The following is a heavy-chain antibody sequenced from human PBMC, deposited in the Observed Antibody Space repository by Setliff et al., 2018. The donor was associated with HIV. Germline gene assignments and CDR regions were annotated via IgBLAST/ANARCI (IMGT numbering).Heavy chain of an antibody. V-gene: IGHV3-48*01. CDR3: ARDREYYDSSGSYYFGY. CDR2: ISGSGSGV. Sequence: GGSLRLSCAASGFTFSDYPMNWVRQAPGKGLEWVSYISGSGSGVDYADSVKGRFTISRDNAKNSLYLQMNSLRAEDTAVYYCARDREYYDSSGSYYFGYWGQGTLVTVSS. CDR1: GFTFSDYP. J-gene: IGHJ4*02. D-gene: IGHD3-22*01.